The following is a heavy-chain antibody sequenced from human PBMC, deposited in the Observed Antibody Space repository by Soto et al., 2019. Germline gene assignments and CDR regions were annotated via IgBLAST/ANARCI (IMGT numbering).Heavy chain of an antibody. CDR2: IYYSGST. CDR1: GGSISSGDYY. CDR3: ARDFAGDNWFDP. D-gene: IGHD3-10*01. Sequence: SETLSLTCTVSGGSISSGDYYWSWIRQPPGKGLEWIGYIYYSGSTYYNPSLKSRVTISVDTSKNQFSLKLSSVTAADTAVYYCARDFAGDNWFDPWGQGTLVTVSS. J-gene: IGHJ5*02. V-gene: IGHV4-30-4*01.